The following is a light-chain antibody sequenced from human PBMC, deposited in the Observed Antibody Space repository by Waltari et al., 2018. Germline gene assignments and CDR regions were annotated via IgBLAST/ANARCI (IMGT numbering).Light chain of an antibody. Sequence: QSALTQPRSVSGSPGESVTISCTGTGTEVGDYNYVSWTQPHPGQAPKVLIYDVSKRPSGVPDRFYGSKSGNSASLTIFGLQAEDEADYYCCSYAGTWVFGGGTKLTVL. V-gene: IGLV2-11*01. CDR2: DVS. CDR1: GTEVGDYNY. J-gene: IGLJ3*02. CDR3: CSYAGTWV.